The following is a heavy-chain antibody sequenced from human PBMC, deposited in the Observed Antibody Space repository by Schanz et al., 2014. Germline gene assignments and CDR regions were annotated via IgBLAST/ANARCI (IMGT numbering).Heavy chain of an antibody. Sequence: EMQLLESGGGLIQPGGSLRLSCAASGFTFSSYAMSWVRQAPGKGLEWVSAISGSGGSTYYADSVKGRFTISRDSSKNTLYLQMNSLRPEDTAIYYCAKNQYDDVDLSSFYFDFWGQGTLVIVSS. D-gene: IGHD3-10*02. CDR1: GFTFSSYA. CDR2: ISGSGGST. J-gene: IGHJ4*02. CDR3: AKNQYDDVDLSSFYFDF. V-gene: IGHV3-23*01.